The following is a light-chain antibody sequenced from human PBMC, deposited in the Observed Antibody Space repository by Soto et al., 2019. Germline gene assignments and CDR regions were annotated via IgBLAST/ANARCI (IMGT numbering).Light chain of an antibody. Sequence: MLTQSHTTLSSFPGDGVSLSCRASQYINTRLAWYQHRPGQAPRLLIYQTSNRASGIPARFSGSGSGTDFTLTISSVEPEDFAVYYCQQRSNWGTCGRGTRLEIK. V-gene: IGKV3-11*01. CDR3: QQRSNWGT. J-gene: IGKJ5*01. CDR2: QTS. CDR1: QYINTR.